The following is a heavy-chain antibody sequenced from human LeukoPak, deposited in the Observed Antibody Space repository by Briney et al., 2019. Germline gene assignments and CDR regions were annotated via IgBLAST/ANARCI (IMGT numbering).Heavy chain of an antibody. D-gene: IGHD4-11*01. CDR2: INHSGST. J-gene: IGHJ6*03. V-gene: IGHV4-34*01. CDR3: ARDKTVTALGDYYYYMDV. Sequence: PSETLSLTCAVCGGSFSGYYWSWIRQLPGKGLEWIGEINHSGSTNYNPSLKSRVTISVDTSKNQFSLKLSSVTAADTAVYYCARDKTVTALGDYYYYMDVWGKGTTVTVSS. CDR1: GGSFSGYY.